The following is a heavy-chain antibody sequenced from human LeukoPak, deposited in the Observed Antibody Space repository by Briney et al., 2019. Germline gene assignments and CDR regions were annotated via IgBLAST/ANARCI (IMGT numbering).Heavy chain of an antibody. V-gene: IGHV4-59*08. CDR3: ARRIAVAGSSAFDI. Sequence: SETLSLTCTVSGGSISSYYWSWIRQPPGKGLEWIGYIYYSGGTNYNSSLKSRVTISVDTSKNQFSLKLSSVTAADTAVYYCARRIAVAGSSAFDIWGQGTMVTVSS. CDR1: GGSISSYY. CDR2: IYYSGGT. D-gene: IGHD6-19*01. J-gene: IGHJ3*02.